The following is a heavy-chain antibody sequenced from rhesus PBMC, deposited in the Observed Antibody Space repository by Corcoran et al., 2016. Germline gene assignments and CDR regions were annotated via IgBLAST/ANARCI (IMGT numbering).Heavy chain of an antibody. CDR1: CTTLDTDW. CDR3: ATRGPLNWNGLEYFEF. V-gene: IGHV5S1*01. CDR2: IYPSDADT. Sequence: ELPMVHSGASAKGPGGFLRTPVANPCTTLDTDWLVWGCQIPGKGLKWMGIIYPSDADTRYNPSFQGDVTISADKSSSTTYLQWSRLKASDTATYYCATRGPLNWNGLEYFEFWGQGALVTVSS. D-gene: IGHD1-7*02. J-gene: IGHJ1*01.